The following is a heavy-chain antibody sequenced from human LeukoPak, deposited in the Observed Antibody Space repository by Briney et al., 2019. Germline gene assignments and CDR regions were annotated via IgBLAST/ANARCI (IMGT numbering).Heavy chain of an antibody. V-gene: IGHV3-72*01. CDR1: GFDFGAHE. J-gene: IGHJ1*01. Sequence: KPGGSLRLSCAASGFDFGAHEMDWVRQAPGKGLEWVGRIRNKAHTFSTEYAASVRGRFTVSRDDSKNSLSLQMNSLRIEDTAVYYCVRASQGYFQSWGQGTLVTVS. CDR3: VRASQGYFQS. CDR2: IRNKAHTFST.